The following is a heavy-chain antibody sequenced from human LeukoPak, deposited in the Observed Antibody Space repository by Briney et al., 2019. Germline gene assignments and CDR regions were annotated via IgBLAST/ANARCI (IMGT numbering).Heavy chain of an antibody. V-gene: IGHV3-23*01. Sequence: GGSLRLSCEASGFTFSTYAMSWVRQPPGKGLQWVSGISGSDSGTYYTDSVKGRFTISRDNSKNTVYLEIDNLRAEDTAVYHCAKCMSGTGVCLNFDSWGQGILVTVSS. CDR1: GFTFSTYA. CDR2: ISGSDSGT. CDR3: AKCMSGTGVCLNFDS. D-gene: IGHD2-8*02. J-gene: IGHJ4*02.